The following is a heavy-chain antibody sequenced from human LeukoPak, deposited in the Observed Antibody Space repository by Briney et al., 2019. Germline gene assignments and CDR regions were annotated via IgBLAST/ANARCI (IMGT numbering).Heavy chain of an antibody. J-gene: IGHJ4*02. V-gene: IGHV4-30-4*01. D-gene: IGHD1-1*01. CDR2: IYYSGST. CDR3: ARVPNWIDSPYYFDY. CDR1: GGSISSGDYY. Sequence: NPSQTLSLTCTVSGGSISSGDYYWSWIRQPPGKGLEWIGYIYYSGSTYYNPSLKSRVTISVDTSKNQFSLKLSSVTAADTAVYYCARVPNWIDSPYYFDYWGQGTLVTVSS.